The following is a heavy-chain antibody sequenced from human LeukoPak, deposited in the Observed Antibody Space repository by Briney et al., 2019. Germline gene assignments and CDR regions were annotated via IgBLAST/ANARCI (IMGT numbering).Heavy chain of an antibody. Sequence: NTSGTLSLTCAVSGGSISSSNWWSWVRQPPGKGLEWIGEIYHSGSTNYNPSLKSRVTISVDKSKNQFSLKLSSVTAADTAVYYCARDRGVTMVRGGINWFDPWGQGTLVTVSS. CDR3: ARDRGVTMVRGGINWFDP. J-gene: IGHJ5*02. D-gene: IGHD3-10*01. CDR2: IYHSGST. V-gene: IGHV4-4*02. CDR1: GGSISSSNW.